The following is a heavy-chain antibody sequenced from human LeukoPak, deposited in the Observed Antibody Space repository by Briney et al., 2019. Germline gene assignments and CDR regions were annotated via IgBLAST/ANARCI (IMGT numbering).Heavy chain of an antibody. CDR1: GFTFSSYA. Sequence: GGSLRLSCAASGFTFSSYAMSWVRQAPGKGLEWVSAISGSGGSTYYADSVKGRFTISRDNSKNTLYLQMNSLRAEDTAAYYCAELSYIAAAAPHFDYWGQGTLVTVSS. V-gene: IGHV3-23*01. CDR3: AELSYIAAAAPHFDY. CDR2: ISGSGGST. D-gene: IGHD6-13*01. J-gene: IGHJ4*02.